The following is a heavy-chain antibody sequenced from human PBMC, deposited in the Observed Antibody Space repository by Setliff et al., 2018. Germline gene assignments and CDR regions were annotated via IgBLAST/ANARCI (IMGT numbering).Heavy chain of an antibody. CDR3: ARNSIGYYFDP. D-gene: IGHD3-22*01. Sequence: PGGSLRLSCAASGFTFSSYAMHWVRQAPGKGLEYVSSISSSGGNIYYANSVKGRFIISRDNSKSTLFLQMGSLRAEDTAVYYCARNSIGYYFDPWGQGTLVTVSS. J-gene: IGHJ5*02. V-gene: IGHV3-64*01. CDR1: GFTFSSYA. CDR2: ISSSGGNI.